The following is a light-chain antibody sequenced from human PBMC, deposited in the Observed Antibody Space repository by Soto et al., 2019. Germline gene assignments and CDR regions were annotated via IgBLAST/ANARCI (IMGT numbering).Light chain of an antibody. CDR3: QQYDSFWT. Sequence: DVPMTQSPATLSSSERERVTIPCRASQSINNWLAWYHQKVGEAPKLLIYDASNLESGVPSRFSGSGSGTEFTLTISSLQPDDFASYYCQQYDSFWTFGQGSNADIK. V-gene: IGKV1-5*01. CDR1: QSINNW. CDR2: DAS. J-gene: IGKJ1*01.